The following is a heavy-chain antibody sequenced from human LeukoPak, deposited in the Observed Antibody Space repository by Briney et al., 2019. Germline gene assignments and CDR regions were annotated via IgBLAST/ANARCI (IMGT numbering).Heavy chain of an antibody. D-gene: IGHD3-9*01. CDR1: GFTFSSYS. CDR3: ARDEVDYDILTGYLIDY. Sequence: GGSLRLSCAASGFTFSSYSMNWVRQAPGKGLEWVSSISSSSSYIYYADSVKGRFTISRDNAKNSLYLQMNSLRAEDTAVYYCARDEVDYDILTGYLIDYWGQGTLVTVPS. V-gene: IGHV3-21*01. CDR2: ISSSSSYI. J-gene: IGHJ4*02.